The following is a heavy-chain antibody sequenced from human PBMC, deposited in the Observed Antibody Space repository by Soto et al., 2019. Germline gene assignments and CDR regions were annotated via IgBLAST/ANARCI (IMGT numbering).Heavy chain of an antibody. D-gene: IGHD3-10*01. Sequence: GASVKVSCKASGYTFTGYYMHWVRQAPGQGLEWMGWINPNSGGTNYAQKFQGRVTMTRDTSISTAYMELSRLRSDDTAVYYCARGYGYYGSGSYYMSREYGMDVWGQGTTVTVSS. CDR2: INPNSGGT. J-gene: IGHJ6*02. CDR3: ARGYGYYGSGSYYMSREYGMDV. CDR1: GYTFTGYY. V-gene: IGHV1-2*02.